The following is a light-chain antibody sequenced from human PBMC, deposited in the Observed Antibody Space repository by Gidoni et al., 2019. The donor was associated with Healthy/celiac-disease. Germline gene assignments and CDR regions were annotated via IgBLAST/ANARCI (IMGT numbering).Light chain of an antibody. CDR2: DVS. J-gene: IGLJ1*01. CDR1: SSDVGGYNY. V-gene: IGLV2-14*01. CDR3: SSYTSSSTSLYV. Sequence: QSAPTQPAPVSGSPGQAITISCTGTSSDVGGYNYVTWYQQHPGKAPKLMIYDVSKRPSGVSNRFSGSKSGNTASLTISGLQAEDEADYYCSSYTSSSTSLYVFGTGTKVTVL.